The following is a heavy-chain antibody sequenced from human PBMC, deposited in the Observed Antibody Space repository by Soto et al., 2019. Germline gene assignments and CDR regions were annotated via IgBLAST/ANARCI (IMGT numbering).Heavy chain of an antibody. CDR3: SRVMTTVTRVAFDI. CDR2: IYPGESDT. CDR1: GYIFTSYW. V-gene: IGHV5-51*01. D-gene: IGHD4-17*01. J-gene: IGHJ3*02. Sequence: VESLKIYCKGSGYIFTSYWIRWGLQMPVKGLEWMGIIYPGESDTRYSPSFQGQVTISADKSISTAYLKWSSPKASDTDMYYCSRVMTTVTRVAFDIWGQGTMVTVSS.